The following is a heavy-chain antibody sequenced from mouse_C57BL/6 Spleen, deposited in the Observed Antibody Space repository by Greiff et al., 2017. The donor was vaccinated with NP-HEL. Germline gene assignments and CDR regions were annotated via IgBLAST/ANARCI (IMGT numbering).Heavy chain of an antibody. V-gene: IGHV6-3*01. CDR3: TGPPSYFDY. CDR2: IRLKSDNYAT. Sequence: EVHLVESGGGLVQPGGSMKLSCVASGFTFSNYWMNWVRQSPETGLEWVAQIRLKSDNYATHYAESVQGRFPISRDDSKSSVYLQMNNLRAEDTGIYYCTGPPSYFDYWGQGTTRTVSS. CDR1: GFTFSNYW. J-gene: IGHJ2*01.